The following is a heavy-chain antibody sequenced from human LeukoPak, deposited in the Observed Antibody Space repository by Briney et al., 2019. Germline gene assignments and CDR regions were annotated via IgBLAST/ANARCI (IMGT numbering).Heavy chain of an antibody. CDR3: ARDGRLTIFVRGIITEGSPPKN. CDR1: GYTFTDSY. J-gene: IGHJ4*02. CDR2: INPKTGGT. V-gene: IGHV1-2*02. D-gene: IGHD3-10*01. Sequence: GASVKVSCKASGYTFTDSYMYWVRQAPGQGLEWMGWINPKTGGTNYAQRFQGRVTMTRDTSIRTAYMELNSLRSDDTAVYYCARDGRLTIFVRGIITEGSPPKNWGQGTLVTVSS.